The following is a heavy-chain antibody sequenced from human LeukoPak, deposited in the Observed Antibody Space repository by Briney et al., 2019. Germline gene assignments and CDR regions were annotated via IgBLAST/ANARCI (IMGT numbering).Heavy chain of an antibody. Sequence: GESLRLSCAASEFTFSSYWMSWVRQAPGKGLEWVANIKQDGTEKNYVDSVKGRFTISRDNAKNSLYLQMNSLRVDDTAVYYCAREGSGSYYPDYWGQGTLVTVSS. CDR1: EFTFSSYW. D-gene: IGHD3-10*01. J-gene: IGHJ4*02. V-gene: IGHV3-7*01. CDR2: IKQDGTEK. CDR3: AREGSGSYYPDY.